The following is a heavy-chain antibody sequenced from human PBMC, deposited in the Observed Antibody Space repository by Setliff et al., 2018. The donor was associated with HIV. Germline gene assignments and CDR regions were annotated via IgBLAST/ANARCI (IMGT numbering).Heavy chain of an antibody. D-gene: IGHD2-15*01. CDR2: IYTSGST. V-gene: IGHV4-61*09. CDR1: GGSISSGSYY. CDR3: ARAKGYCNDDGCFSNFDY. J-gene: IGHJ4*02. Sequence: SETLSLTCTVSGGSISSGSYYWSWIRQPAGKGLEWIGHIYTSGSTNYNPSLKSRVTISVDTSKNQFSLKLSSVTAADTAVYYCARAKGYCNDDGCFSNFDYWGQGTLVTVSS.